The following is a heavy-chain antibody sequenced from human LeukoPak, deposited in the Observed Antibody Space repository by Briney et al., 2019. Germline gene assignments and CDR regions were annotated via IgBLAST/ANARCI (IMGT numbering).Heavy chain of an antibody. CDR1: RGTLSSYT. CDR3: AIPGVSDY. V-gene: IGHV1-69*01. Sequence: SVKVSCKDSRGTLSSYTITWVRQAPGQGLEWMGGIIPIFGTADYAQKFQGRVTITADESTSTAYMELSSLRSEDTAVYYCAIPGVSDYWGQGTLVTVSS. J-gene: IGHJ4*02. CDR2: IIPIFGTA.